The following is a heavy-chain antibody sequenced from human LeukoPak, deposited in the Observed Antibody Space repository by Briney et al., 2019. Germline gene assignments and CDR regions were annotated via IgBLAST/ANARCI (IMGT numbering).Heavy chain of an antibody. J-gene: IGHJ3*02. D-gene: IGHD4-23*01. Sequence: SETLSLTCTVSGGSISSYYWSWVRQPPGKGLEWIGYIYYSGSTNYNPSLKSRVTISVDTSKNQFSLKLSSVTAADTAVYYCAGYGGNSRAAFDIWGQGTMVTVSS. CDR2: IYYSGST. CDR3: AGYGGNSRAAFDI. V-gene: IGHV4-59*08. CDR1: GGSISSYY.